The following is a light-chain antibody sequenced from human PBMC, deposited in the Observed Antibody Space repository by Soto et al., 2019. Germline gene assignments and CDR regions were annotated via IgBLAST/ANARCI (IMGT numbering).Light chain of an antibody. CDR1: QSVSSN. CDR3: QQYNNWPPYT. J-gene: IGKJ2*01. Sequence: EIVMTQSPATLSVSPGERATLSCRASQSVSSNLAWYQQKPGQAPRLLIYGASTRDTGIPARFSGSGSGTEFTLTVSSLQSEGFAVYYCQQYNNWPPYTFGQGTKLEIK. V-gene: IGKV3-15*01. CDR2: GAS.